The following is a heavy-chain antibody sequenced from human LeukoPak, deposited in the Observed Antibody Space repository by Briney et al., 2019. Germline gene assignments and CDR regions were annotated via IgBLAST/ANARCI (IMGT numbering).Heavy chain of an antibody. CDR1: GFTFSSYA. D-gene: IGHD1-26*01. V-gene: IGHV3-23*01. Sequence: GGSLRLSCAASGFTFSSYAMSWVRQAPGKGLEGVSAISGSGGSTYYADSVKGRLTIPSNNSKNTLYLQTNSLRAEDTAVYYCATTSGSYYWGQGTLVTVSS. CDR3: ATTSGSYY. J-gene: IGHJ4*02. CDR2: ISGSGGST.